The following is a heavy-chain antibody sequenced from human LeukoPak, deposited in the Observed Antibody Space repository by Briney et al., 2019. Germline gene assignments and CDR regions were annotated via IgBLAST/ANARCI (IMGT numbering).Heavy chain of an antibody. D-gene: IGHD3-10*01. V-gene: IGHV3-21*04. Sequence: PGGSLRLSCAASGFTFSSYSMNWVRQAPGKGLEWVSCISSSSSYIYYADSVKGRFTISRDNAKNSLYLQMNSLRAEDTAVYYCAREQGDVGSGFFLDYYYYYMDVWGKGTTVTISS. CDR2: ISSSSSYI. CDR1: GFTFSSYS. J-gene: IGHJ6*03. CDR3: AREQGDVGSGFFLDYYYYYMDV.